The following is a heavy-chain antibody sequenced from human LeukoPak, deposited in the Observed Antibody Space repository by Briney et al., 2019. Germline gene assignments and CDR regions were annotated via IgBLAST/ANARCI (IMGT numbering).Heavy chain of an antibody. CDR1: GFTFKSYV. Sequence: PGGSLRLSCVASGFTFKSYVMNWVRQAPGNGLEWLATNGSGVSISYADSVKGRFTISRDNSNNTLYLQMNSLRVEDTAIYYCAKDLGWELPAEAYWGQGILVTVSS. CDR3: AKDLGWELPAEAY. CDR2: TNGSGVSI. V-gene: IGHV3-23*01. J-gene: IGHJ4*02. D-gene: IGHD1-26*01.